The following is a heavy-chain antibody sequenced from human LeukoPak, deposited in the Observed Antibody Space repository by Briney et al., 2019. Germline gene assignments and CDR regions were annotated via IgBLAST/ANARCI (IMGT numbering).Heavy chain of an antibody. CDR1: GYTFTSYG. D-gene: IGHD2-2*01. J-gene: IGHJ4*02. CDR3: ARRSPGYCSSTSCYGLDY. V-gene: IGHV1-18*01. CDR2: ISAYNGNT. Sequence: ASVKVSCKASGYTFTSYGNSWVRQAPGQGLEWMGWISAYNGNTNYAQKLQGRVTMTTDTSTSTAYMELRSLRSDDTAVYYCARRSPGYCSSTSCYGLDYWGQGTLVTVSS.